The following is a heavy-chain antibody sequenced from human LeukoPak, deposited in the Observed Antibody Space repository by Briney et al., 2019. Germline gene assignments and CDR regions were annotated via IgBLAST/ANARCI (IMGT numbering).Heavy chain of an antibody. Sequence: PGGSLRLSCAASGFTFSSYEMNWVRQAPGKGLEWVSYISSSGSTIYYADSVKGRFTISRDNAKNSLYLQMNSLRAEDTAVYHCAREVVTMVRGVTYYYYYGMDVWGQGTTVTVSS. CDR1: GFTFSSYE. D-gene: IGHD3-10*01. CDR3: AREVVTMVRGVTYYYYYGMDV. J-gene: IGHJ6*02. V-gene: IGHV3-48*03. CDR2: ISSSGSTI.